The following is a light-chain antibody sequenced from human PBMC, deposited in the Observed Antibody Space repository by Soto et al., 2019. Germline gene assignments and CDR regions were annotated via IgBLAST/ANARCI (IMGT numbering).Light chain of an antibody. J-gene: IGLJ2*01. CDR3: SSYTSSSTLV. Sequence: QSALTQPASVSGSPGQSVTISCTGTSSDVGGYNYVPWYQQYSDKAPKLMIYDVSNRPSGVSNRFSGSKSGNTASLTISGLQAEDEADYYCSSYTSSSTLVFGGGTKLTVL. V-gene: IGLV2-14*01. CDR2: DVS. CDR1: SSDVGGYNY.